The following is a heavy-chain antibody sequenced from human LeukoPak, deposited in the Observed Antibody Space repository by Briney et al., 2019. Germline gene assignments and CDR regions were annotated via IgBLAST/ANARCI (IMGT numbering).Heavy chain of an antibody. CDR3: ARDPRRYGSGSYYNWFDP. Sequence: SETLSLTCTVSGDSVSSYYWGWIRQPAGKGLEWIGRMYTAGSTNYNPSLKSRVTMSVDTSKNQFSLKLSSVTAADTAVYYCARDPRRYGSGSYYNWFDPWGQGILVTVSS. V-gene: IGHV4-4*07. D-gene: IGHD3-10*01. CDR1: GDSVSSYY. CDR2: MYTAGST. J-gene: IGHJ5*02.